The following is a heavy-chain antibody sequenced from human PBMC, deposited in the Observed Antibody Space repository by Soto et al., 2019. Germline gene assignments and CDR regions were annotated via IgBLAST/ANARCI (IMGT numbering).Heavy chain of an antibody. V-gene: IGHV4-59*01. CDR1: GGSISSYY. CDR3: AGSYYDFWSGYLSWFDP. Sequence: SETLSLTCTVSGGSISSYYWSWIRQPPGKGLEWIGYIYYSGSTNYNPSLKSRVTISVDTSKNQFSLKLSSVTAADTAVYYCAGSYYDFWSGYLSWFDPWGQGTLVTVSS. J-gene: IGHJ5*02. CDR2: IYYSGST. D-gene: IGHD3-3*01.